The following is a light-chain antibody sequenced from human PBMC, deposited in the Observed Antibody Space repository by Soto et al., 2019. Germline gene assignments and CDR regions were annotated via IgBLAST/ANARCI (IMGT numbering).Light chain of an antibody. CDR3: AAWDDGLNGPV. V-gene: IGLV1-44*01. CDR2: NNN. Sequence: QSVLTQPPSASGTPGQRVTISCSGSSSNIGSNLVIWYQQLPGTAPKLLIYNNNQRPLGVPDRFSGSKSGTSASLAISRLQSEDEADYSCAAWDDGLNGPVFGRGTKLTVL. CDR1: SSNIGSNL. J-gene: IGLJ2*01.